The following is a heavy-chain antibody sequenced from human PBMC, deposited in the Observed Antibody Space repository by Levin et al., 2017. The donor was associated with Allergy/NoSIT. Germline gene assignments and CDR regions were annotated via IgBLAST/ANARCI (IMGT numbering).Heavy chain of an antibody. Sequence: SQTLSLTCTVSGAFIRNSYWSWIRQPPGKGLEWIGYISSSGSTIYNPSLDSRTIISVDMSKNHFSLRLRSVTAADTAVYYCATVPVYGLDVWGQGTTVTVS. V-gene: IGHV4-59*01. CDR2: ISSSGST. J-gene: IGHJ6*02. CDR3: ATVPVYGLDV. CDR1: GAFIRNSY.